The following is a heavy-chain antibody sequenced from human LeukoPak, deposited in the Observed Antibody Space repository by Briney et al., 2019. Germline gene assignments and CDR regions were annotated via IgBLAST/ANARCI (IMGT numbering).Heavy chain of an antibody. V-gene: IGHV4-61*01. CDR2: IYYSGST. CDR1: GGPITSSSYY. J-gene: IGHJ4*02. CDR3: ARVKSGYGGLKFDS. Sequence: PSETLCLTCTVSGGPITSSSYYWSWIRQPPGKGLEWIGYIYYSGSTNYNTSLKSRVIISVDRSKNQFSLNLRSVTAADTAIYYCARVKSGYGGLKFDSWGQGTLVTVSS. D-gene: IGHD1-1*01.